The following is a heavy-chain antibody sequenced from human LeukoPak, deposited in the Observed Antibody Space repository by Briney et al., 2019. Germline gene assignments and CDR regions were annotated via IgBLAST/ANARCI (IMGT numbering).Heavy chain of an antibody. D-gene: IGHD3-10*01. V-gene: IGHV3-23*01. Sequence: GGSLRLSCAASGFTFSSYAMSWVRQAPGKGLEWVSAICGSGGSTYYADSVKGRFTISRDNSKNTLYLQMNSLRAEDTAVYYCAKVGGSGSYYKSYFDYWGQGTLVTVSS. CDR3: AKVGGSGSYYKSYFDY. CDR2: ICGSGGST. CDR1: GFTFSSYA. J-gene: IGHJ4*02.